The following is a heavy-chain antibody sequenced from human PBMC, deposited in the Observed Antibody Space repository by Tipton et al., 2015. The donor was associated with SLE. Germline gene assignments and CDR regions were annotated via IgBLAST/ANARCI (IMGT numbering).Heavy chain of an antibody. D-gene: IGHD2-15*01. CDR2: INNSGST. CDR3: ARGGIVVVVAATQYFQH. J-gene: IGHJ1*01. CDR1: GGSFSGYY. V-gene: IGHV4-34*01. Sequence: TLSLTCAVYGGSFSGYYWSWIRQPPGKGLEWIGEINNSGSTNYNPSLKSRVTISVDTSKNQFSLKLSSVTAADTAVYYCARGGIVVVVAATQYFQHWGQGTLDTVSS.